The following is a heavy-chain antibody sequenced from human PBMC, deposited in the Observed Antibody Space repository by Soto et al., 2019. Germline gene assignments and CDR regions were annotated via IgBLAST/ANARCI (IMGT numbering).Heavy chain of an antibody. Sequence: QVHLVQSGPEVKNPGASIKVSCKASGYLFTDYGIAWVRQAPGQGLEWMGWINVFNGDPRYAPNLQGRVTMTKDTSTNTASMELRSLRSDGTAVYFCVRVRRGQLDYWGQGSPVTVSS. V-gene: IGHV1-18*01. D-gene: IGHD1-1*01. J-gene: IGHJ4*02. CDR1: GYLFTDYG. CDR3: VRVRRGQLDY. CDR2: INVFNGDP.